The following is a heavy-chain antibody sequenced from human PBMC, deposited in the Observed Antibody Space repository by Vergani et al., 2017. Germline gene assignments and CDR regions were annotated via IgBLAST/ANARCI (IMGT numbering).Heavy chain of an antibody. J-gene: IGHJ4*02. D-gene: IGHD6-13*01. Sequence: QVQLVESGGGVVQPGGSLRLSCAASGFTFSSYGMHWVRQAPGKGLEWVAFIRYDGSNKYYADSVKGRFTISRDNSKNTLYLQMNSLRAEDTAVYYCAKDINPAAAGTDYWGQGTLVTVSS. CDR1: GFTFSSYG. CDR2: IRYDGSNK. CDR3: AKDINPAAAGTDY. V-gene: IGHV3-30*02.